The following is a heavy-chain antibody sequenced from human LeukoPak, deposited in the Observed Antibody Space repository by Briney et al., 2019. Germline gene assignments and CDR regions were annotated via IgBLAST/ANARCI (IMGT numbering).Heavy chain of an antibody. V-gene: IGHV3-74*01. CDR2: IDSDGSTT. J-gene: IGHJ5*02. CDR3: ARGMSGTHSWWFDP. CDR1: GFRFSSYW. Sequence: GGSLRLSCAASGFRFSSYWMYWVRQAPGKGLVWVSRIDSDGSTTSHADSVKGRFTISRDNAKKTLYLQMNSVRVEDAAVYYCARGMSGTHSWWFDPWGQGTLVTVSS. D-gene: IGHD3-10*01.